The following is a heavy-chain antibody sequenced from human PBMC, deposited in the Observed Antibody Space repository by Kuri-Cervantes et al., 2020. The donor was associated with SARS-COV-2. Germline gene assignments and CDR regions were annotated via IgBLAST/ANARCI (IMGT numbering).Heavy chain of an antibody. CDR3: ARLYSSSWYGSLGKQIDY. D-gene: IGHD6-13*01. Sequence: LRLSCTVSGGSISSYYWSWIRQPAGKVLEWIGRIYTSGSTNYNPSLKSRVTMSVDTSKNQFSLKLSSVTAADTAVYYWARLYSSSWYGSLGKQIDYWGQGTLVTVSS. J-gene: IGHJ4*02. CDR1: GGSISSYY. V-gene: IGHV4-4*07. CDR2: IYTSGST.